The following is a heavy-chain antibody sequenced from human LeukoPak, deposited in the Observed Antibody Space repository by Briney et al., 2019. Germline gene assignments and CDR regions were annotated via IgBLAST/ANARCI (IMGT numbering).Heavy chain of an antibody. CDR2: IYHSGGT. CDR1: GDSISSGGYY. Sequence: SQTLSLTCTVSGDSISSGGYYWSWIRQPPGKGLEWIGYIYHSGGTYYNPSLRSRVTMSIDMSKNQFSLKLSSVTAADTAVYYCAREGAGALPHYFDYWGQGTLVTVSS. CDR3: AREGAGALPHYFDY. D-gene: IGHD3-10*01. J-gene: IGHJ4*02. V-gene: IGHV4-30-2*01.